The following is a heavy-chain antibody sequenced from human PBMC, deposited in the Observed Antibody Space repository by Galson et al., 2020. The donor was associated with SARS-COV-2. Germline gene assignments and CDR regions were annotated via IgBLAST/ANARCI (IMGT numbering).Heavy chain of an antibody. CDR2: IYYSGST. D-gene: IGHD6-13*01. Sequence: ETSETLSLTCTVSGGSISSYYWSWIRQPPGKGLEWIGYIYYSGSTNYNPSLKSRVTISGDTPKNQFSLKLSSVTAAGTAVYYCARVPALGSRSYGIDVWGQGTTVTVSS. J-gene: IGHJ6*02. CDR1: GGSISSYY. V-gene: IGHV4-59*01. CDR3: ARVPALGSRSYGIDV.